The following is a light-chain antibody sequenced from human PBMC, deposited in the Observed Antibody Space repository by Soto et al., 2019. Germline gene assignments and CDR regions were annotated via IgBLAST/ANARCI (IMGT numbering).Light chain of an antibody. CDR1: FSDVGGYDY. CDR3: SSHTRGSTRV. V-gene: IGLV2-14*01. J-gene: IGLJ1*01. Sequence: QSALTQPASVSGSPGQSIAISCTGTFSDVGGYDYVSWYQHHPDKAPKLMIYEVTKRPSGVSNRFSGSKSGNTASLTISGLQPEDEADYYCSSHTRGSTRVFGSGTKLTVL. CDR2: EVT.